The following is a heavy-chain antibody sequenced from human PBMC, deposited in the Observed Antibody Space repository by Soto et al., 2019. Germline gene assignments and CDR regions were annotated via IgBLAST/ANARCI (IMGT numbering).Heavy chain of an antibody. D-gene: IGHD4-17*01. J-gene: IGHJ4*02. CDR3: ARASPYGDYALDY. CDR1: GGSISSYY. Sequence: SETLSLTCTVSGGSISSYYWIWIRQPPGKGLEWIGYISYSGSTNYNPSLKSRPTISVDMSKNQFSLKLRSVTAADTAVYYCARASPYGDYALDYWGQGTLVTVSS. CDR2: ISYSGST. V-gene: IGHV4-59*01.